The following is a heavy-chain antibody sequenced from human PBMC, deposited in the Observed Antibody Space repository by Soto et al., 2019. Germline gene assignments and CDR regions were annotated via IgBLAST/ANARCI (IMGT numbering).Heavy chain of an antibody. J-gene: IGHJ4*02. D-gene: IGHD3-22*01. CDR2: TYYRSKWYN. Sequence: SQTLSLTCAISGDSVSSNSAAWNWIRQSPSRGLEWLGRTYYRSKWYNDYAVSVKSRITTNPDTSKNQFSLQLNSVTPEDTAVYYCARDPYDSSGYPTGIDYWGQGTLVTVSS. V-gene: IGHV6-1*01. CDR1: GDSVSSNSAA. CDR3: ARDPYDSSGYPTGIDY.